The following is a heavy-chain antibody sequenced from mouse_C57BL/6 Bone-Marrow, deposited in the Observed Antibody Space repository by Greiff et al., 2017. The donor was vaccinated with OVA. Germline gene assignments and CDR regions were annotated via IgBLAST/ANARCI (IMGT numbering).Heavy chain of an antibody. CDR2: IYPGDGDT. CDR1: GYAFSSSW. D-gene: IGHD2-3*01. V-gene: IGHV1-82*01. J-gene: IGHJ2*01. CDR3: ARHEDGYYASYFDY. Sequence: VQLQESGPELVKPGASVKISCKASGYAFSSSWMNWVKQRPGKGLEWIGRIYPGDGDTNYNGKFKGKATLTADKSSSTAYMQLSSLTSEDSAVYVCARHEDGYYASYFDYWGQGTTLRVSS.